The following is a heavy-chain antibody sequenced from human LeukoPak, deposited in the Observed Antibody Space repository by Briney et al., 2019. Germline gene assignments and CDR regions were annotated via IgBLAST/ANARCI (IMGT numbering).Heavy chain of an antibody. CDR2: IYYSGST. CDR3: ARSVGYGDSSFDY. J-gene: IGHJ4*02. Sequence: SETLSLTCTVSGGSISSSSYYWGWIRQPPGKGLEWIGSIYYSGSTYYNPSLKSRVTISVDTSKNQFSLKLSSVTAADTAVYYCARSVGYGDSSFDYWGQGTLVTVSS. CDR1: GGSISSSSYY. D-gene: IGHD4-17*01. V-gene: IGHV4-39*01.